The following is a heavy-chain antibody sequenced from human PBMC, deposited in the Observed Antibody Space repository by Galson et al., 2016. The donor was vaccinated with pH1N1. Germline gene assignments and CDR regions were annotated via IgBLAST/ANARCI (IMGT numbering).Heavy chain of an antibody. CDR1: GGSISSGDYY. CDR2: IYYSGST. V-gene: IGHV4-31*03. Sequence: LSLTCTVSGGSISSGDYYWNWIRQHPGKGLEWIGYIYYSGSTIYSPSLKSRVTMSVDTSKNQFSLKLSSVTAADTAVYYCAREDIVLGEGWTHGMDVWGQGTTVTVSS. J-gene: IGHJ6*02. CDR3: AREDIVLGEGWTHGMDV. D-gene: IGHD2-8*01.